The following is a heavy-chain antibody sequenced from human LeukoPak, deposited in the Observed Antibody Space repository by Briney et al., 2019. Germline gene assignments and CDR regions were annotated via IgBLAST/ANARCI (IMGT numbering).Heavy chain of an antibody. CDR1: EFSVGSNY. V-gene: IGHV3-66*01. CDR3: ARVGPATVTDYMDV. CDR2: IYSGGST. D-gene: IGHD4-17*01. J-gene: IGHJ6*03. Sequence: GGSLRLSCAASEFSVGSNYMTWVRQAPGKGLEWVSLIYSGGSTYYADSVKGRFTISRDNFKNTLYLQMNSLRAEDTAVYYCARVGPATVTDYMDVWGKGTTVTVSS.